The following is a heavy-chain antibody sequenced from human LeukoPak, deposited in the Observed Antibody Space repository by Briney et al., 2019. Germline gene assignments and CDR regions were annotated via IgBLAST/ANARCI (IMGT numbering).Heavy chain of an antibody. J-gene: IGHJ3*02. CDR2: ISSSSSYI. D-gene: IGHD6-13*01. Sequence: GGSLRLSCAASGFTFSSYAMSWVRQAPGKGLEWVSSISSSSSYIYYADSVKGRFTISRDNAKNSLYLQMNSLRAEDTAVYYCARDRHSSSWLGSAFDIWGQGTMVTASS. CDR3: ARDRHSSSWLGSAFDI. CDR1: GFTFSSYA. V-gene: IGHV3-21*01.